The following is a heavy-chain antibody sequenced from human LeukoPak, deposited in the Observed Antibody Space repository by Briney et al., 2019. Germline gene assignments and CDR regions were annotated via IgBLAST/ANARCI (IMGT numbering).Heavy chain of an antibody. CDR3: AKDMYSSGWYGGKDC. Sequence: GGSLRLSCAASGFTFDDYAMHWVRQAPGKGLEWVSGISWNSGSIGYADSVKGRFTISRDNAKNSLYLQMNSLRAEDTALYYCAKDMYSSGWYGGKDCWGQGTLVTVSS. D-gene: IGHD6-19*01. CDR2: ISWNSGSI. CDR1: GFTFDDYA. J-gene: IGHJ4*02. V-gene: IGHV3-9*01.